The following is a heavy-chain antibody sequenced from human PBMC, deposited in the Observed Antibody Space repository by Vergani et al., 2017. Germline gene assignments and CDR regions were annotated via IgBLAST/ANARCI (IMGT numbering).Heavy chain of an antibody. CDR3: ARQKYDYSSSSSFDY. V-gene: IGHV5-10-1*03. D-gene: IGHD6-6*01. CDR1: GYSFTSYW. CDR2: IDPSDSYT. J-gene: IGHJ4*02. Sequence: EVQLVQSGAEVKKPGESLRISCKGSGYSFTSYWISWVRQMPGKGLEWMWRIDPSDSYTNYSPSFQGHVTISADKSISTAYLQWSSLKASDTAMYYCARQKYDYSSSSSFDYWGQGTLVTVSS.